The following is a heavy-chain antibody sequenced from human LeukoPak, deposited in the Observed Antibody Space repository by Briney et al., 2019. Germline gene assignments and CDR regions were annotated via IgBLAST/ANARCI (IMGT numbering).Heavy chain of an antibody. Sequence: ASVKVSCKASGYTFTSYGISWVRQAPGQGLEWMGWISAYNGNTNYAQKLQGRVTMTTDTSTSTAYMELRSLRSDDTAVYYCAEDRGYYYDSSGDYWGQGTLVTVSS. CDR2: ISAYNGNT. D-gene: IGHD3-22*01. CDR3: AEDRGYYYDSSGDY. CDR1: GYTFTSYG. J-gene: IGHJ4*02. V-gene: IGHV1-18*01.